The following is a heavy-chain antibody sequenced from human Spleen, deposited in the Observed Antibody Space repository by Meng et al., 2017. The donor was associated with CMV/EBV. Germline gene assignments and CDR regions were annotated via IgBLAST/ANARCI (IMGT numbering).Heavy chain of an antibody. J-gene: IGHJ6*02. CDR2: TYHSGST. V-gene: IGHV4-4*02. CDR3: ARGRSTSIYCYYGMDV. CDR1: GGSISSSNW. D-gene: IGHD2-2*01. Sequence: SETLSLTCAVSGGSISSSNWWSWGRQPPGKGLEWIGETYHSGSTNYNPSVKSRVTISVNKSKNQFSLKLSSVTAADTAVYYCARGRSTSIYCYYGMDVWGQGTTVTVSS.